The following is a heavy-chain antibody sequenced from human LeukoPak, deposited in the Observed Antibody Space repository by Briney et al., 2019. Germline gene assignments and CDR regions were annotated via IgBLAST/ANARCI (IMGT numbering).Heavy chain of an antibody. J-gene: IGHJ6*04. CDR2: ISISGSTI. CDR1: GFTFSSYE. CDR3: ARAGGGSGSYYNPYYYGMDV. V-gene: IGHV3-48*03. Sequence: GGSLRLSCAASGFTFSSYEMNWVRQAPGKGLEWVSYISISGSTIYYADSVKGRFTISRDNAKNSLYLQMNSLRAEDTAVYYCARAGGGSGSYYNPYYYGMDVWGKGTTVTVSS. D-gene: IGHD3-10*01.